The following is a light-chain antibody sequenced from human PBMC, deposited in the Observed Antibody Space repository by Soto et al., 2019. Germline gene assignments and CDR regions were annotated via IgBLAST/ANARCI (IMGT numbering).Light chain of an antibody. V-gene: IGKV3-20*01. CDR3: QQYGSSPRT. J-gene: IGKJ1*01. CDR2: GAS. Sequence: EIVLTQSPGTLSLSPGERATLSCRASQSVSSSYLAWYQQKPGQAPRLLIYGASSRATGIPDRFSGSGSGTDFTLTISRLWPEDFAVYYCQQYGSSPRTFGQGTKVDIK. CDR1: QSVSSSY.